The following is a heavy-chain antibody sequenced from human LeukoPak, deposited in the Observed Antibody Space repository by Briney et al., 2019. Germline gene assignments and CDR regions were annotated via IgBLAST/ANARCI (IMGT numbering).Heavy chain of an antibody. CDR3: VSGGDYHVRLCTY. J-gene: IGHJ4*01. Sequence: GGSLRLSCAASGFTFSSYAMTWVRQAPGKGLEWVSVISAGNTYYADSVKGRFTISRDNSKNTLYLQMNSLTAEDTAIYYCVSGGDYHVRLCTYWGQGTLVTVSS. CDR1: GFTFSSYA. D-gene: IGHD4-17*01. V-gene: IGHV3-23*01. CDR2: ISAGNT.